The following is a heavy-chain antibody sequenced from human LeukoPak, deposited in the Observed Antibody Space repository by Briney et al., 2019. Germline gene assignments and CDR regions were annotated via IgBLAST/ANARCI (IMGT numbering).Heavy chain of an antibody. V-gene: IGHV3-23*01. CDR1: GFTFSSYA. CDR2: ISGSGSTT. J-gene: IGHJ5*02. D-gene: IGHD2-2*01. Sequence: GGSLRLSCAASGFTFSSYAMSWVRQAPGKGLEWVSAISGSGSTTYYADSVKGRFTISRDNAKNSLYLQMNSLRAEDTAVYYCATVVVPAAILSAWGQGTLVTVSS. CDR3: ATVVVPAAILSA.